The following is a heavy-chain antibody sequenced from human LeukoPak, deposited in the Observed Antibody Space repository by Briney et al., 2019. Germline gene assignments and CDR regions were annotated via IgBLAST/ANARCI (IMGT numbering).Heavy chain of an antibody. D-gene: IGHD4-11*01. V-gene: IGHV3-33*01. CDR2: IWYDGSNK. Sequence: PGGSLRLSCAASGFTFSSYGMHWVRQAPVKGLEWVAVIWYDGSNKYYADSVKRRFTISRDNSKNTLYLQMNSLRVEDTALYYCATPPPVTTINFWGQGTLVTVSS. CDR3: ATPPPVTTINF. J-gene: IGHJ4*02. CDR1: GFTFSSYG.